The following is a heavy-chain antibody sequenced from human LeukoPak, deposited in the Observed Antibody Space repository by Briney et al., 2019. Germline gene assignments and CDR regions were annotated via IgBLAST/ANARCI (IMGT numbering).Heavy chain of an antibody. D-gene: IGHD3-10*01. J-gene: IGHJ4*02. CDR1: GFTFSNAW. CDR2: IKSKTDGGTT. V-gene: IGHV3-15*01. Sequence: GGSLRLSCAASGFTFSNAWMSWVRQAPGKGLEWAGRIKSKTDGGTTDYAAPVKGRFTISRDDSKNTLYLQMNSLKTEDTAVYYCTTVMVRGVIITDYWGQGTLVTVSS. CDR3: TTVMVRGVIITDY.